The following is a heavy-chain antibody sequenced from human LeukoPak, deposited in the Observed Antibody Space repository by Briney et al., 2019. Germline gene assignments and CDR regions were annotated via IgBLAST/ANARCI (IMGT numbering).Heavy chain of an antibody. V-gene: IGHV1-46*01. J-gene: IGHJ4*02. Sequence: ASVKVSCTASGYTFTSYYMHWVRHAPGQGLEWMWIINPSGGSTSYAQKFRGRVTMTRDMSTSTVYMELSSLRSEDTAVYYCARVGSGSYFNHFDYWGQESLVTVSS. CDR2: INPSGGST. CDR3: ARVGSGSYFNHFDY. CDR1: GYTFTSYY. D-gene: IGHD1-26*01.